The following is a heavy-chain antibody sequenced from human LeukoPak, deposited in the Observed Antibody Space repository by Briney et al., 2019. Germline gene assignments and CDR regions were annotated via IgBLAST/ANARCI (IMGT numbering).Heavy chain of an antibody. J-gene: IGHJ4*02. CDR3: ARKGEVYGDYDY. D-gene: IGHD4-17*01. V-gene: IGHV1-2*02. CDR1: GYTFTGYY. Sequence: ASVKVSCKASGYTFTGYYIDWVRQAHGEGSEWMGWIYPNSGGPYYAQKFQGRVTMTRDTSISTAYMELSSLRYDDTAVYYCARKGEVYGDYDYWGQGTLVTVSS. CDR2: IYPNSGGP.